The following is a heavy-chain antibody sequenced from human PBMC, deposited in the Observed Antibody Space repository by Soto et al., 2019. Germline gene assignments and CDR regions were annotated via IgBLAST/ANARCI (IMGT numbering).Heavy chain of an antibody. CDR1: GFTFSTYS. CDR2: ISSSSNYI. Sequence: PGGSLRLSCAASGFTFSTYSMNWVRQAPGKGLEWVSSISSSSNYIYYADSVKGRFTISRDNAKNSLYLQMNSLRAEDTAVYYCARAPWEQQLVGASYYGMDVWGQGTTVTVSS. V-gene: IGHV3-21*01. J-gene: IGHJ6*02. CDR3: ARAPWEQQLVGASYYGMDV. D-gene: IGHD6-13*01.